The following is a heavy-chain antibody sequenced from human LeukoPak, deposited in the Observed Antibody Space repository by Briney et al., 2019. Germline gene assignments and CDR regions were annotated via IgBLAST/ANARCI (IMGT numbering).Heavy chain of an antibody. CDR3: ARDQVPYIVGAVGY. J-gene: IGHJ4*02. CDR2: ISGSGGGT. V-gene: IGHV3-23*01. D-gene: IGHD1-26*01. Sequence: GGSLRLSCAASGFTFSSYAMSWVRQAPGKGLEWVSAISGSGGGTYYADSVKGRFTISRDNSKNTLYLQMGSLRAEDMAVYYCARDQVPYIVGAVGYWGQGTLVTVSS. CDR1: GFTFSSYA.